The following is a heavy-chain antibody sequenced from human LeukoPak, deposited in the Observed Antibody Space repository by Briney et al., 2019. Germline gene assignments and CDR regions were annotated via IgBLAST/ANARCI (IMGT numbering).Heavy chain of an antibody. J-gene: IGHJ4*02. CDR2: IKPHSGGT. Sequence: GASVKGSCKASGYTFSGYHMHWGRQAPGQGLEWMGWIKPHSGGTKYAQKFQGRVTMTRDTSISTAYMELSSLRSDDTAMYYCARDLRDYDFWSGYFWAFDYWGQGTLVTVSS. CDR1: GYTFSGYH. CDR3: ARDLRDYDFWSGYFWAFDY. D-gene: IGHD3-3*01. V-gene: IGHV1-2*02.